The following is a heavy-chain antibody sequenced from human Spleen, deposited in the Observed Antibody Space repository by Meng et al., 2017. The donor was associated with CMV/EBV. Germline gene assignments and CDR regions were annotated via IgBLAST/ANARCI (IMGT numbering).Heavy chain of an antibody. V-gene: IGHV6-1*01. D-gene: IGHD3-22*01. CDR3: ARFGDGSGYYYRGAFDP. CDR2: TFYMSKWYY. J-gene: IGHJ5*02. Sequence: IKLAVWNWIRQSPSRGLEWLGRTFYMSKWYYEYAVFVKSRITINPDTSKNQFSLQLNSVTPEDTAMYYCARFGDGSGYYYRGAFDPWGQGTLVTVSS. CDR1: IKLAV.